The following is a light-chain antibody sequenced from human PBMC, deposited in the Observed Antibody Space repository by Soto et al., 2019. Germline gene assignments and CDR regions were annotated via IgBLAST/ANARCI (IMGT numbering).Light chain of an antibody. Sequence: QSALTQPASVSGSLGQSITISCTGTSRDVGGYFRVSWYQQHPGRAPRLMIYEVSNRPSGVSNRFSGSKSGNTASLTISDLLADDEADYYCSSYTSSSTIIFGGGTKLTVL. CDR1: SRDVGGYFR. V-gene: IGLV2-14*01. CDR2: EVS. CDR3: SSYTSSSTII. J-gene: IGLJ2*01.